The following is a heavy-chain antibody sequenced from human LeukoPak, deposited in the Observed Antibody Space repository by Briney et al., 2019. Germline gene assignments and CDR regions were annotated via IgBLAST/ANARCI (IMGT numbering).Heavy chain of an antibody. V-gene: IGHV1-2*02. J-gene: IGHJ5*02. Sequence: ASVKVSCKASGYTFTGYYMHWVRQAPGQGLEWMGWINPNSGGTNYAQKFQGRVTMTRDTSISTAYMELSRLRSEDTAVYYCARDRVHYDFWSGYGYLDPWGQGTLVTVSS. CDR2: INPNSGGT. D-gene: IGHD3-3*01. CDR1: GYTFTGYY. CDR3: ARDRVHYDFWSGYGYLDP.